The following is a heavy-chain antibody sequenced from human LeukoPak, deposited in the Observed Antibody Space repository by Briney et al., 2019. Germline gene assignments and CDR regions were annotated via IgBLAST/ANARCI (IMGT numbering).Heavy chain of an antibody. J-gene: IGHJ6*03. D-gene: IGHD2-2*01. CDR2: IYTSGST. Sequence: KPSETLSLTCTVSGGSISSGSYYWSWIRQPAGKGLEWIGRIYTSGSTNYNPSLKSRVTISVDTSKNQFSLKLSSVTAADTAVYYCARSVVVPAAHYGAYYYYYYMDVWGKGTTVTVSS. CDR1: GGSISSGSYY. V-gene: IGHV4-61*02. CDR3: ARSVVVPAAHYGAYYYYYYMDV.